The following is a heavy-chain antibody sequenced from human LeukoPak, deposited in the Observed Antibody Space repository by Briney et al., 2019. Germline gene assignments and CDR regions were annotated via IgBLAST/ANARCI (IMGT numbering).Heavy chain of an antibody. Sequence: PGGSLRLSCAASGFTFSSYSMNWVRQAPGKGLEWVSYISSSSSTIYYADSVKGRFTISRDNAKNLLYLQMNSLRAEDTAVYYCARGPLGIVVVPAAPAWGQGTLVTVSS. J-gene: IGHJ5*02. D-gene: IGHD2-2*03. CDR2: ISSSSSTI. CDR1: GFTFSSYS. V-gene: IGHV3-48*01. CDR3: ARGPLGIVVVPAAPA.